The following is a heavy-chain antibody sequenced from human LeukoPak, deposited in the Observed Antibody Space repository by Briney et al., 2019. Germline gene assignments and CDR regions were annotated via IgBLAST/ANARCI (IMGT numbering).Heavy chain of an antibody. J-gene: IGHJ4*02. V-gene: IGHV1-8*01. D-gene: IGHD3-22*01. CDR3: ARPHLANYYDSSGYLGGYFDY. Sequence: ASVKVSCKASGYTFTSYDINWVRQATGQGLEWMGWMNPNSGNTGYAQKFQGRVTMTRDTSTSTVYMELSSLRSEDTAVYYCARPHLANYYDSSGYLGGYFDYWGQGTLVTVSS. CDR2: MNPNSGNT. CDR1: GYTFTSYD.